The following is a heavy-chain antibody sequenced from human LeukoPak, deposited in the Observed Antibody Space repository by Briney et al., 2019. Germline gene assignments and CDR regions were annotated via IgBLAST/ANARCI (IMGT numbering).Heavy chain of an antibody. V-gene: IGHV3-23*01. CDR3: AKSATTVTSNFDY. CDR1: GFTFSSHG. J-gene: IGHJ4*02. CDR2: ISGSGGGT. D-gene: IGHD4-17*01. Sequence: PGGSLRPSCAASGFTFSSHGMSCVRQAPGKGLEWVSGISGSGGGTFYADSVRGRFTISRDNSKNTVYLQMNSLRAEDTAVYYCAKSATTVTSNFDYWGQGTLVTVSS.